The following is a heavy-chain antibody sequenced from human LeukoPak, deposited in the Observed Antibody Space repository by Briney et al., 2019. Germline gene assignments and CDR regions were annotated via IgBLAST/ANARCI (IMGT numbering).Heavy chain of an antibody. J-gene: IGHJ6*02. CDR2: ISSSSSYI. CDR1: GFTFSSYS. Sequence: GGSLTLYCAASGFTFSSYSMNWVRQAPGKGLEWVSSISSSSSYIYYADSVKGRFTISRDNAKNSLYLQMSSLRAEDTAVYYCARDPYPITIIVVVIPGMDVWGQGTTVTVSS. D-gene: IGHD3-3*01. CDR3: ARDPYPITIIVVVIPGMDV. V-gene: IGHV3-21*01.